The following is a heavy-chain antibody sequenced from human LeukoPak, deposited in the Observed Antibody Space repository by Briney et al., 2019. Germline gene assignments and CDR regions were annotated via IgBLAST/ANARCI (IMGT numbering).Heavy chain of an antibody. CDR2: INPNSGGT. CDR3: ARVRMAVGSVSFYYYGMDV. V-gene: IGHV1-2*02. Sequence: ASVKVSCKASGYTFTGHYMHWVRQAPGQGPEWLGWINPNSGGTIYAQNFQGRVTMTRDTSISTAYMELSSLRPDDTAVYYCARVRMAVGSVSFYYYGMDVWGQGTTVTVSS. J-gene: IGHJ6*02. CDR1: GYTFTGHY. D-gene: IGHD6-19*01.